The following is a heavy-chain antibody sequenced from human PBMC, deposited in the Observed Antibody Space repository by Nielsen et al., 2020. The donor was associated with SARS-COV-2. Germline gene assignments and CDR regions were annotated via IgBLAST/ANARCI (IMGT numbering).Heavy chain of an antibody. Sequence: LTLSCAVSGCSISSGGYSWIWIRQPPGKGLEWIGYIYHSGRTYYNPSLKSRVTISVDRSKNQFSLKLSSVTAADTAVYYCARGGRITFGGADDAFDIWGQGTMVTVSS. D-gene: IGHD3-16*01. CDR1: GCSISSGGYS. V-gene: IGHV4-30-2*01. CDR2: IYHSGRT. CDR3: ARGGRITFGGADDAFDI. J-gene: IGHJ3*02.